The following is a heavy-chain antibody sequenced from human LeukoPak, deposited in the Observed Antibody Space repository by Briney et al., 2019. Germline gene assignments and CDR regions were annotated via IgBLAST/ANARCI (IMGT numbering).Heavy chain of an antibody. J-gene: IGHJ4*02. V-gene: IGHV3-33*01. CDR3: AREPIDGDCQFDY. CDR1: GFTFGSYG. Sequence: PGGSLRLSCAASGFTFGSYGFHWVRQAPGKGLEWVAVISNNGGYKHYTDSVKGRFTISRDDSKSTVYLQTNSLRAEDAALYYCAREPIDGDCQFDYWGQGTLVTVSS. CDR2: ISNNGGYK. D-gene: IGHD2-21*02.